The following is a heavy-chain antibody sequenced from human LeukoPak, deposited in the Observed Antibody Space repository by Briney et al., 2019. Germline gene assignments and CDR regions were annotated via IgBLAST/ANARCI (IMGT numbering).Heavy chain of an antibody. V-gene: IGHV3-9*01. CDR2: ITWNRDNI. J-gene: IGHJ4*02. CDR3: ARDTVGVTDY. Sequence: GGSLRLSCTVSGFTFDDYAMHWVRHTPGKGLEWVAGITWNRDNIGYGDSVKGRFTISRDNAKNSLYLQMNSLRAEDTGLYYCARDTVGVTDYWGQGTLVTVSS. CDR1: GFTFDDYA. D-gene: IGHD1-26*01.